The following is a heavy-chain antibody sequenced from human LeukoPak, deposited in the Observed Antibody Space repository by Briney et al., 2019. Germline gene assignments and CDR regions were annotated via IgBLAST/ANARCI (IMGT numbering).Heavy chain of an antibody. Sequence: GSLSLSCSASGFPFDNYVMSWVRQAPGKGLEWISLIRSKVYGGTTEYAASVQGRSSISRDDSKSIAYLQMNSLETDDTAVYYCTRSLTGSPFDYWGLGTLVTVSS. CDR3: TRSLTGSPFDY. CDR1: GFPFDNYV. D-gene: IGHD7-27*01. CDR2: IRSKVYGGTT. J-gene: IGHJ4*02. V-gene: IGHV3-49*04.